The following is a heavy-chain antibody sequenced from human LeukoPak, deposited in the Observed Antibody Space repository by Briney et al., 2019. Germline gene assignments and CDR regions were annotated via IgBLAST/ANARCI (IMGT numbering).Heavy chain of an antibody. J-gene: IGHJ4*02. CDR1: GGSFSGYN. Sequence: SETLSLTCAVYGGSFSGYNWSWIRQPPGKGLEWIGEINHSGSTNYNPSLKSRVTISVDTSKNQFSLKLSSVTAADTAVYYCARGRTIFGVVIKYYFDYWGQGTLVAVSS. V-gene: IGHV4-34*01. D-gene: IGHD3-3*01. CDR2: INHSGST. CDR3: ARGRTIFGVVIKYYFDY.